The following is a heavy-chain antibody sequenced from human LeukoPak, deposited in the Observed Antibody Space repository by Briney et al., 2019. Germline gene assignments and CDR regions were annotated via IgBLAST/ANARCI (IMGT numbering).Heavy chain of an antibody. CDR3: ARDSSYDDHFDY. V-gene: IGHV1-69*13. CDR1: GGTFRDYP. Sequence: SVKVSCKASGGTFRDYPLSWVRQAPGQGLEWMGGIIPMFGTAKYAQNFEGRVKITADESTSTAYMELSSLRSEDTAVYYCARDSSYDDHFDYWGQGTLVTVSS. D-gene: IGHD5-12*01. J-gene: IGHJ4*02. CDR2: IIPMFGTA.